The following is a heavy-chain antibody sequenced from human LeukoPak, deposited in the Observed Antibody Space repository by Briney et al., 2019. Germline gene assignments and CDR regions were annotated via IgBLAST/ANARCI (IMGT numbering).Heavy chain of an antibody. CDR3: AKGGIRYGYWFDH. D-gene: IGHD3-10*01. CDR2: ISSTGNSI. CDR1: GFRFSDYY. V-gene: IGHV3-11*01. J-gene: IGHJ5*02. Sequence: GGSLRLSCAATGFRFSDYYMSWIPQAPGKGLEWVSYISSTGNSIFYPDSVKGRFTISRDHAKNSLSLQLNSLRAEDTAVYYCAKGGIRYGYWFDHWGQGTLVTVSS.